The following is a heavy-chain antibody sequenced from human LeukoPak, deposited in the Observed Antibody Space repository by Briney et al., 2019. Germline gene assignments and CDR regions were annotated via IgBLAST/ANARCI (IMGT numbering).Heavy chain of an antibody. V-gene: IGHV1-8*01. CDR1: GYTLISYD. J-gene: IGHJ4*02. CDR2: MNPNSGRT. Sequence: ASVKVSCKASGYTLISYDINWVRQATGQGLEWMGWMNPNSGRTGYAQKFRDRISITRNTSISTAYMELSSLTSEDTGVYYCTRETSSRYFDFWGQGTLVTVSS. CDR3: TRETSSRYFDF.